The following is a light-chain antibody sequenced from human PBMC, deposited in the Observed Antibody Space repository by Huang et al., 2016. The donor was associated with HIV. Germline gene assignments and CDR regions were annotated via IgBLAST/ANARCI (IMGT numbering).Light chain of an antibody. CDR2: GVS. CDR3: QQYNDWPLT. J-gene: IGKJ1*01. Sequence: EIVMTQSPATLSVFPGERVTLSCRASQSLSSQLAWYQQKRGQAPRLLIYGVSTRANDIPARFSGSGSGTDFTLTINSLQSEDFATYYCQQYNDWPLTFGQGTEVEIK. V-gene: IGKV3-15*01. CDR1: QSLSSQ.